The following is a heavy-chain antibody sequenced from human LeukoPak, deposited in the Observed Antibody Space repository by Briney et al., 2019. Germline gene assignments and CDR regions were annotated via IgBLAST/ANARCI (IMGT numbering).Heavy chain of an antibody. J-gene: IGHJ4*02. V-gene: IGHV1-2*02. CDR2: INPNSGGT. CDR1: GYTFTSYG. D-gene: IGHD6-13*01. CDR3: ARDSSSWYPI. Sequence: ASVKVSCKASGYTFTSYGISWVRQAPGQGLEWMGWINPNSGGTNYAQKFQGRVTMTRDTSISTAYMELSRLRSDDTAVYYCARDSSSWYPIWGQGTLVTVSS.